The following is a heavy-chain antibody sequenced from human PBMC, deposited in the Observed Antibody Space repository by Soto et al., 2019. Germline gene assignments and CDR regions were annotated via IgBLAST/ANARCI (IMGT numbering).Heavy chain of an antibody. CDR1: GGSMSRSYW. D-gene: IGHD6-19*01. V-gene: IGHV4-4*02. Sequence: QVQLQESGPGLVKPSGTLSLTCAVSGGSMSRSYWWTWLRQSPGKGLEWLGEINESGESNYAPSFSSRVTMSVDKSKNHFSVMLTSVTAADTAIYYCERVGSGWYAPLDYWGQGTLVTVSS. CDR2: INESGES. J-gene: IGHJ4*02. CDR3: ERVGSGWYAPLDY.